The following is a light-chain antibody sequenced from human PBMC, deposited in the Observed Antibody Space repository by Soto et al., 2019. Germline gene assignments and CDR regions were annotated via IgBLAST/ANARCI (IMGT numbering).Light chain of an antibody. J-gene: IGKJ4*01. CDR2: DAS. CDR1: QSVSSY. Sequence: EIVLTQSPATLSLSPGERATLSCRASQSVSSYLAWYQQKPGQAPRLLIYDASNRATGIPARFSGSGSGTDFTLTISSLEPEDFAVYYCQQRSIWPRRTFGGGTKVEIK. V-gene: IGKV3-11*01. CDR3: QQRSIWPRRT.